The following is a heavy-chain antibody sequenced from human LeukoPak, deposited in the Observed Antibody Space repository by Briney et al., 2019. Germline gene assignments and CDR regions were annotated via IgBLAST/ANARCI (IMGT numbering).Heavy chain of an antibody. J-gene: IGHJ4*02. CDR3: AREWRVVRGVVVDY. CDR1: GFTFSSYS. D-gene: IGHD3-10*01. CDR2: ISDSGGST. V-gene: IGHV3-48*04. Sequence: PGGSLRLSCAASGFTFSSYSMNWVRQAPGKGLEWVSGISDSGGSTFYADSVKGRFTISRDNAKNSLYVQMNSLRAEDTAVYYCAREWRVVRGVVVDYWGQGTLVTVSS.